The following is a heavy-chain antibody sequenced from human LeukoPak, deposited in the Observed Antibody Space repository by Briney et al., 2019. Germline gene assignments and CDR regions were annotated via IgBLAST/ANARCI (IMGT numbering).Heavy chain of an antibody. V-gene: IGHV3-23*01. CDR3: AKDRGPYIGIDNNWFDP. CDR1: GFTFNIYA. D-gene: IGHD1-26*01. J-gene: IGHJ5*02. CDR2: ISGSGDST. Sequence: GGSLRLSCAASGFTFNIYAMNWVRQPPGKGLEWVSAISGSGDSTYYADSVKGRFTIARDNSKNTLYLHMSSLTAADTAVYYCAKDRGPYIGIDNNWFDPWGQGTLVSVSS.